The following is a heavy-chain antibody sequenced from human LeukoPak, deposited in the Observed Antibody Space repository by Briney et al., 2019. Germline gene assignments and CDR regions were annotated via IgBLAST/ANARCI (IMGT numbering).Heavy chain of an antibody. D-gene: IGHD3-22*01. CDR1: GGTFSSYA. CDR3: ARRLYDSSGYYSIFDY. Sequence: SVKVSCKASGGTFSSYAISWVRQAPGQGLEWMGGIIPILGTPNYAQKFQDRVTITADESTNTAYMELSSLRSEDTAVYYCARRLYDSSGYYSIFDYWGQGTLVTVSS. CDR2: IIPILGTP. J-gene: IGHJ4*02. V-gene: IGHV1-69*01.